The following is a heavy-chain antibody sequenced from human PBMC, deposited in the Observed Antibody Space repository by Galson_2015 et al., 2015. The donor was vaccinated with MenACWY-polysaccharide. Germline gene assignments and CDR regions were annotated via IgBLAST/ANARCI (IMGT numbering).Heavy chain of an antibody. Sequence: SLRLSCAASGFTFSNYWMHWVRQVPGKGLVWVSRIDDDGSGTKYADSVKGRFTISRDNAKNTLYLQMNSLRAEDTAVYYCALFCSTSRCYSRFALHWGKGTTVTVSS. V-gene: IGHV3-74*03. CDR3: ALFCSTSRCYSRFALH. J-gene: IGHJ6*04. D-gene: IGHD2-2*02. CDR2: IDDDGSGT. CDR1: GFTFSNYW.